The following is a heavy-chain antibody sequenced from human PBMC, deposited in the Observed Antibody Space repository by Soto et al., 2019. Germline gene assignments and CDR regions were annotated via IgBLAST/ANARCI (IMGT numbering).Heavy chain of an antibody. CDR1: GDSVSSNGAC. CDR3: ARVHCSAGTCLDGLDF. D-gene: IGHD2-15*01. Sequence: SQTLSLTCVISGDSVSSNGACWNWIRQSPSRGLQWLGRIYYRSKWFHDYAASVESRMAINPDTSRNQFSLQLNYVTPEDTAVYYCARVHCSAGTCLDGLDFWGQGTAVTVSS. J-gene: IGHJ6*02. CDR2: IYYRSKWFH. V-gene: IGHV6-1*01.